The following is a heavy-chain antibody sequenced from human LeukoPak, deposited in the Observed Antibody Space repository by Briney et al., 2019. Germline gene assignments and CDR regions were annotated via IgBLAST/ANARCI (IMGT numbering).Heavy chain of an antibody. CDR1: GYTFSSYA. CDR3: AVWFGELFPSNV. CDR2: INPNSGGT. V-gene: IGHV1-2*02. Sequence: ASVKVSCKASGYTFSSYAISWVRQAPGQGLEWMGWINPNSGGTNYAQKFQGRVTMTRDTSISTAYMELSRLRSDDTAVYYCAVWFGELFPSNVWGQGTLVTVSS. J-gene: IGHJ4*02. D-gene: IGHD3-10*01.